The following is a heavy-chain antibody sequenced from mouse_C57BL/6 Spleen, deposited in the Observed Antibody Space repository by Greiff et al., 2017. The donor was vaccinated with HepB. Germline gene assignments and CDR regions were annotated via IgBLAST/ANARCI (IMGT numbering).Heavy chain of an antibody. J-gene: IGHJ2*01. V-gene: IGHV1-7*01. Sequence: QLQQSGAELAKPGASVKLSCKASGYTFTSYWMHWVKQRPGQGLEWIGYINPSSGYTKYNQKFKDKATLTADKSSSTAYMQLSSLTYEDSAVYYCARDYYGSSYNFDYWGQGTTLTVSS. D-gene: IGHD1-1*01. CDR2: INPSSGYT. CDR1: GYTFTSYW. CDR3: ARDYYGSSYNFDY.